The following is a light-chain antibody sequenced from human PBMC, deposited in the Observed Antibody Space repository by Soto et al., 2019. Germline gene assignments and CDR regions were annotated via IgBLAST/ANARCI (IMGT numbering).Light chain of an antibody. V-gene: IGLV2-23*01. J-gene: IGLJ3*02. Sequence: QSALTQPASVSGSPGQSITISCPGTKNDVGGFDLVSWYQQHPGKAPKFIIYEDTKRPSGVSDRFSGSKSGNTASLTISGLQTEDEADYYCCSYAGSVTWVFGGGTKVTVL. CDR2: EDT. CDR1: KNDVGGFDL. CDR3: CSYAGSVTWV.